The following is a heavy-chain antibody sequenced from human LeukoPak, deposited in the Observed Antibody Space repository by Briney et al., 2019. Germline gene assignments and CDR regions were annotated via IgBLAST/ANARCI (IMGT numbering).Heavy chain of an antibody. J-gene: IGHJ4*02. CDR3: AKDRVVVGFDY. CDR2: MNPNSGNT. CDR1: GYTFTSYD. Sequence: ASVKVSCKASGYTFTSYDINWVRQATGQGLEWMGWMNPNSGNTGYAQKFQGRVTITRNTSISTAYMELSSLRSEDTAVYYCAKDRVVVGFDYWGQGTLVTVSS. V-gene: IGHV1-8*03. D-gene: IGHD2-15*01.